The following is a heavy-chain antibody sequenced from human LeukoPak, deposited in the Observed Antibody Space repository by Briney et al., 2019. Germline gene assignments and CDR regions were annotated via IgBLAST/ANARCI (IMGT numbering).Heavy chain of an antibody. V-gene: IGHV1-18*04. J-gene: IGHJ3*01. CDR1: GYTFRSYS. CDR2: IRAYDGDT. Sequence: ASVKVSCKASGYTFRSYSISWVRRAPGQGLEWMGWIRAYDGDTKYAEKFQGRVTMTRDTSTSTGYMELRSLRSDDTAVYYCAAALQWFVPEGFDVWGQGTMVTVSS. D-gene: IGHD2-8*01. CDR3: AAALQWFVPEGFDV.